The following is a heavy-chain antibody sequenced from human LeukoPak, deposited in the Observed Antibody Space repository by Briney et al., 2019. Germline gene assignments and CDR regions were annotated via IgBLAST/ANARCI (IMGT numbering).Heavy chain of an antibody. CDR2: INHSGST. Sequence: SETLSLTCAVYGGSFSGYYWSWIRQPPGKGLEWIGEINHSGSTNYNPSLKSRVTISVDTSKNQFSLKLSSVTAADTAVYYCARGRFGVRLLSIQRLPQFDYWGQGTLVTVSS. CDR3: ARGRFGVRLLSIQRLPQFDY. D-gene: IGHD2-2*01. CDR1: GGSFSGYY. V-gene: IGHV4-34*01. J-gene: IGHJ4*02.